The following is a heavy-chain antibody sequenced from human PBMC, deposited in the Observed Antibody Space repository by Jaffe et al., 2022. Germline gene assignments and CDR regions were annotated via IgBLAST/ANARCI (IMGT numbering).Heavy chain of an antibody. J-gene: IGHJ4*02. CDR1: GGTFSSYA. Sequence: QVQLVQSGAEVKKPGSSVKVSCKASGGTFSSYAISWVRQAPGQGLEWMGGIIPIFGTANYAQKFQGRVTITTDESTSTAYMELSSLRSEDTAVYYCARHDHLAKDSSGTQGAFDYWGQGTLVTVSS. V-gene: IGHV1-69*05. CDR3: ARHDHLAKDSSGTQGAFDY. CDR2: IIPIFGTA. D-gene: IGHD3-22*01.